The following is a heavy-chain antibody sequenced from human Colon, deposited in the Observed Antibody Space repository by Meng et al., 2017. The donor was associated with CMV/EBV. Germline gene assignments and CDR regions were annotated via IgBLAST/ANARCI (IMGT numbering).Heavy chain of an antibody. D-gene: IGHD3-10*01. J-gene: IGHJ5*02. V-gene: IGHV3-23*01. Sequence: GAGVVRGGASLRLLWSATGFTFSDYGRTWVRPAPGKGLGWVFAISERGEKTFSADSVKGRFTISRDNSRNTLFLQMDSLSVGDTAVYYCASHYGSGSLNWLDPWGQGTLVTVSS. CDR3: ASHYGSGSLNWLDP. CDR2: ISERGEKT. CDR1: GFTFSDYG.